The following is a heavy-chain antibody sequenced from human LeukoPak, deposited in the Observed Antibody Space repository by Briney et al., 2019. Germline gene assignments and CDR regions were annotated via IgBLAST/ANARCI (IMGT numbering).Heavy chain of an antibody. CDR3: AKNGSGPSY. D-gene: IGHD3-10*01. J-gene: IGHJ4*02. CDR1: GFTFSSYS. CDR2: IWYDGSNK. Sequence: GGSLRLSCAASGFTFSSYSMNWVRQAPGKGLEWVAVIWYDGSNKYYADSVKGRFTISRDNSKNTLYLQMNSLRAEDTAVYYCAKNGSGPSYWGQGTLVTVSS. V-gene: IGHV3-33*08.